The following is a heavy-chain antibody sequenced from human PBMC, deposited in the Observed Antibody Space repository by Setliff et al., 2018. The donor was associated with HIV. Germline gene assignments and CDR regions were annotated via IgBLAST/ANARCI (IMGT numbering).Heavy chain of an antibody. CDR3: ARGRNYDSSGYGDYYYYMDV. D-gene: IGHD3-22*01. Sequence: SVKVSCKDSGGTFSSYPISWVRQAPGQGLEWMGGIIPIFGTTHYAQKFQGRVTVTADESTSTAYMQLSSLRSDDTAVYYCARGRNYDSSGYGDYYYYMDVWGKGTTVTVSS. CDR1: GGTFSSYP. V-gene: IGHV1-69*13. J-gene: IGHJ6*03. CDR2: IIPIFGTT.